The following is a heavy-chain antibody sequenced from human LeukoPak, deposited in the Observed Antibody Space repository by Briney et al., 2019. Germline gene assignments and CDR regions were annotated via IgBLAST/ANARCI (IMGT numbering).Heavy chain of an antibody. CDR2: ISSSSNYI. CDR1: GFTFSSYS. J-gene: IGHJ4*02. V-gene: IGHV3-21*01. D-gene: IGHD6-13*01. CDR3: ARATGYDATFDY. Sequence: GGSLRLSCAASGFTFSSYSMNWVRQAPGKGLEWVSSISSSSNYIYYADSMKGRFTISRDNAKNSLYLQMNSLRAEDTAVYFCARATGYDATFDYWGQGPWSPSPQ.